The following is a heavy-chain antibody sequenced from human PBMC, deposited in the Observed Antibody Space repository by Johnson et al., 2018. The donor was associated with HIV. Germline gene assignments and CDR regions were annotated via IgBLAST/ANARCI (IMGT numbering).Heavy chain of an antibody. Sequence: VQLVESGGGVVQPGTSLRLSCAASGFTFTSFAMHWVRQAPGKGLEWVGFISYDGSNQYFTDSVRGRFTISRDNSRNTLFLQMNSLRAEDTGVYYCVRRFYDSSAFDIWGQGTLVTVSS. CDR2: ISYDGSNQ. CDR1: GFTFTSFA. J-gene: IGHJ3*02. CDR3: VRRFYDSSAFDI. D-gene: IGHD3-22*01. V-gene: IGHV3-30-3*01.